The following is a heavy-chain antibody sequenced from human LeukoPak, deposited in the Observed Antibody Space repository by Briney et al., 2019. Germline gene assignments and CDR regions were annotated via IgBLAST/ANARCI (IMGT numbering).Heavy chain of an antibody. Sequence: PSETLSLTCTVSGGSMSSYYWSWIRQTPGKGLEWIGYMSYSGSTNYNPSLKSRVTISVDSSKKQLSLNLTSVAAADTAVYYCARQALSRSSRGGHFDYWGQGTLVTVSS. D-gene: IGHD6-6*01. J-gene: IGHJ4*02. CDR1: GGSMSSYY. CDR3: ARQALSRSSRGGHFDY. V-gene: IGHV4-59*08. CDR2: MSYSGST.